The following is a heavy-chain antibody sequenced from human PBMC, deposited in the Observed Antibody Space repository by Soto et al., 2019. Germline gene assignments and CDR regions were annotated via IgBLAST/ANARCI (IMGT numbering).Heavy chain of an antibody. Sequence: PGGSLRLSCAASGVTFSSYAMNWVRQAPGKGLEWVSAISGSDVSTYYADSVKGRFTISRDNSKNTLYLQMNSLRAEDTAVYYCAKAKVISRYSSGWHFDYWGQGTLVTVSS. J-gene: IGHJ4*02. CDR2: ISGSDVST. CDR1: GVTFSSYA. V-gene: IGHV3-23*01. D-gene: IGHD6-19*01. CDR3: AKAKVISRYSSGWHFDY.